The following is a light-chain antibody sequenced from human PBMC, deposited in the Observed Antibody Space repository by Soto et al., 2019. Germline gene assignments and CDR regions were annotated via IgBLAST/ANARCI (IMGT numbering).Light chain of an antibody. CDR1: QSVSSSY. Sequence: EIVLTQSPGTLSLSPGERATLSCRASQSVSSSYLAWYQQKPGQAPRLLIYGASTRATGIPDRFSGSGSGTDFTIIISRLEPEDFAVYYCQQYVTSVLTFGGGTKVEIK. J-gene: IGKJ4*01. CDR2: GAS. V-gene: IGKV3-20*01. CDR3: QQYVTSVLT.